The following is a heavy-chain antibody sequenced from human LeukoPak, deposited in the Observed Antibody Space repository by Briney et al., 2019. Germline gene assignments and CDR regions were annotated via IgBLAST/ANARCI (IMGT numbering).Heavy chain of an antibody. CDR3: ARAMRWTSGPVELGWFDR. J-gene: IGHJ5*02. D-gene: IGHD1-1*01. V-gene: IGHV4-59*01. CDR1: GDSFSDYY. Sequence: SETLSLTCSVSGDSFSDYYWTWIRRPPGGRLDWFGHIYFRGTTKYNPSLKNRVTISVDTSKNQVSLTLTSVTAADTAVYYCARAMRWTSGPVELGWFDRWGQGTLVTVSS. CDR2: IYFRGTT.